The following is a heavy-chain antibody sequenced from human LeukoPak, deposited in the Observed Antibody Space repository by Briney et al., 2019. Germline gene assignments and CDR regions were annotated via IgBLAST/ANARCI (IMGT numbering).Heavy chain of an antibody. CDR1: GYSISSGYY. V-gene: IGHV4-38-2*02. CDR2: IYHSGST. J-gene: IGHJ4*02. Sequence: KPSETLSLTCTVSGYSISSGYYWGWIRQPPGKGLEWIGSIYHSGSTYYNPSLKSRVTISVDTSKNQFSLKLSSVTAADTAVYYYARAIGITGTTSFDYWGQGTLVTVSS. CDR3: ARAIGITGTTSFDY. D-gene: IGHD1-7*01.